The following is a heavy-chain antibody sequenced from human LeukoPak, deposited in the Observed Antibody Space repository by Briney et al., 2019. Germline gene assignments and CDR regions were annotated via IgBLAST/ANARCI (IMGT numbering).Heavy chain of an antibody. J-gene: IGHJ5*02. CDR3: AKRDIVVVPAAISFVSWFDP. V-gene: IGHV4-4*07. CDR2: IYTSGST. CDR1: GGFISIYY. D-gene: IGHD2-2*01. Sequence: SETLSLTCTVSGGFISIYYWSWIRQPAGKGLEWIGGIYTSGSTNYNPSLKSRVTMSVDTSKNQFSLKLSSVTAADTAVYYCAKRDIVVVPAAISFVSWFDPWGQGTLVTVSS.